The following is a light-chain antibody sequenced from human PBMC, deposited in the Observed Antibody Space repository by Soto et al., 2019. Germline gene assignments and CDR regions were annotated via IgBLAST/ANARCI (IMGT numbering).Light chain of an antibody. CDR1: HSVSSNY. Sequence: EIVLTQSPGTLSLSPGERATLSCRSSHSVSSNYSAWYQQKPGQAPRLLIYDVSSRATGIPDRFSGSGSGTDFTLTISRLEPVDFAVYYCQQYGISPTFGQGTKVEIK. V-gene: IGKV3-20*01. CDR3: QQYGISPT. J-gene: IGKJ1*01. CDR2: DVS.